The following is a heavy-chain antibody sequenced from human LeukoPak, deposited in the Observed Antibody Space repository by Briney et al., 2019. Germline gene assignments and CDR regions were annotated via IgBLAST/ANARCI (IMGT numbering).Heavy chain of an antibody. J-gene: IGHJ3*02. V-gene: IGHV4-59*08. Sequence: SQTLSLTCTVSGGSISSYYWSWIRQPPGKGLEWIGYIYYSGSTNYNPSLKSRVTISVDTSKNQFSLKLSSVTAADTAVYYCATHSSGYYDAFDIWGQGTMVAVSS. CDR3: ATHSSGYYDAFDI. D-gene: IGHD3-22*01. CDR2: IYYSGST. CDR1: GGSISSYY.